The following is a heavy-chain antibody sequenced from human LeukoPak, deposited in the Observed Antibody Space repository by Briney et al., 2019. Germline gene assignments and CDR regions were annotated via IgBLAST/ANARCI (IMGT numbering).Heavy chain of an antibody. D-gene: IGHD3-9*01. J-gene: IGHJ3*02. CDR3: ARAGRLRYFDWETNPPPAFDI. Sequence: PGGSLRLSCAASGFTFSSYWMHWVRQAPGKGLVWVSRINTDGSSTSYADSVKGRFTISRDNAKNSLYLQMNSLRAEDTAVYYCARAGRLRYFDWETNPPPAFDIWGQGTMVTVSS. CDR1: GFTFSSYW. CDR2: INTDGSST. V-gene: IGHV3-74*01.